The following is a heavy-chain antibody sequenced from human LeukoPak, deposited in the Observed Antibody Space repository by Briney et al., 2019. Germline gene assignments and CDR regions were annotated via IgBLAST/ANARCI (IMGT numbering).Heavy chain of an antibody. CDR3: ARPYSSGWYGGFDL. V-gene: IGHV3-11*03. CDR1: GFTFRGYY. CDR2: ISSSSSYT. D-gene: IGHD6-19*01. Sequence: GGSLRLFCAGSGFTFRGYYMSWIRQAPGKGLEWVSFISSSSSYTSYADSVKGRFTISRDNAKNSLYLQMNSLRAEDTAVYYCARPYSSGWYGGFDLWGRGTLVTVSS. J-gene: IGHJ2*01.